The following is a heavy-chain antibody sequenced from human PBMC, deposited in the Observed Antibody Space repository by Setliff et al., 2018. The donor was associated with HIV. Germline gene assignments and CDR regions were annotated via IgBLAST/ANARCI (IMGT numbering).Heavy chain of an antibody. CDR2: INPNNGGT. J-gene: IGHJ6*02. Sequence: ASVKVSCKTSGYTFSNNGIHWVRQAPGQGLEWMGWINPNNGGTNYAQKFQGRVTMTRDTSISTAYMEVSRLRSDDTAVHYCARDHCSSSGCYEYSYYGMDVWGQGTTVTVSS. V-gene: IGHV1-2*02. D-gene: IGHD2-2*01. CDR1: GYTFSNNG. CDR3: ARDHCSSSGCYEYSYYGMDV.